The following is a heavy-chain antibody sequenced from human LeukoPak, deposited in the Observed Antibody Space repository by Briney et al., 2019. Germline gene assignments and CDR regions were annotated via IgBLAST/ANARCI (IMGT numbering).Heavy chain of an antibody. V-gene: IGHV3-7*02. CDR3: AGLSVAGRGDAFDI. CDR1: GFTFSSDW. CDR2: IKHDGSEK. D-gene: IGHD6-19*01. J-gene: IGHJ3*02. Sequence: GGSLRLSCAASGFTFSSDWMSWVRQAPGKGLEWVANIKHDGSEKYYVDSVKGRFTISRDNAKNSLYLQLNSLRAEDTAVYYCAGLSVAGRGDAFDIWGQGTMVTVSS.